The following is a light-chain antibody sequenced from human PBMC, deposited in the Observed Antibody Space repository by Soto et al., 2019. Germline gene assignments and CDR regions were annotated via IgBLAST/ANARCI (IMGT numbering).Light chain of an antibody. CDR2: GAA. CDR1: QSVFSS. V-gene: IGKV3-15*01. Sequence: EIVMTQSPATLSVSPGERATLSCRASQSVFSSLAWYQQKPGQAPRLLIYGAATRATGIPARFSGSGSGTEFTLTISSLQSEDFAVYYCQQYYSTPMYTFGQGTKLEIK. J-gene: IGKJ2*01. CDR3: QQYYSTPMYT.